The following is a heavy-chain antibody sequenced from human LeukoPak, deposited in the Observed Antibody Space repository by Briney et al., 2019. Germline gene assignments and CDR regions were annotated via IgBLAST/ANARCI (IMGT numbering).Heavy chain of an antibody. J-gene: IGHJ4*02. CDR3: ARGKGTCSSTSCYGGDY. D-gene: IGHD2-2*01. Sequence: SETLSLTCAVYGGSFNGYYWSWIRQPPGKGLEWIGEINHSGSTNYNPSLKSRVTKAVDTCKNQFSLKLSYVTAADTAVYYCARGKGTCSSTSCYGGDYWGQGTLVTVSS. CDR2: INHSGST. V-gene: IGHV4-34*01. CDR1: GGSFNGYY.